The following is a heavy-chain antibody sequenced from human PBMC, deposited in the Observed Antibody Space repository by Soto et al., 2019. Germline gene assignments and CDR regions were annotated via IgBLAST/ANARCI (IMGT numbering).Heavy chain of an antibody. J-gene: IGHJ4*02. CDR2: INPKSGGT. CDR1: GYTFTGYY. D-gene: IGHD5-18*01. CDR3: ARGLADTAMVTSFDY. V-gene: IGHV1-2*04. Sequence: ASVKVSCKASGYTFTGYYIHWVRQTPGQGLEWMGWINPKSGGTNYAQNFQGWVIMTRDTSISTAYMELSRLRSEDTAVYYCARGLADTAMVTSFDYWGQGTLVTVSS.